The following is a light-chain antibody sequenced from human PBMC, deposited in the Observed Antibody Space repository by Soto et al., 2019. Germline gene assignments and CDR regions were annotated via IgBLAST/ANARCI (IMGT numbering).Light chain of an antibody. J-gene: IGKJ1*01. CDR3: LQDYSYPRT. CDR2: GTS. CDR1: QAISTE. Sequence: AIQMTQSPSSLSASVGDRVIITCRASQAISTELGWYQQSPGKAPKLLIYGTSNLQSGVPSRFSGSGSGTDFTLTINGLQPEDFATYYCLQDYSYPRTFGQGTKVDVK. V-gene: IGKV1-6*01.